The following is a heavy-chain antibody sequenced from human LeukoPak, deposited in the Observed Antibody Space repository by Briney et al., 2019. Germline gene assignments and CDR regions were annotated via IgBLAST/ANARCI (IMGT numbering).Heavy chain of an antibody. CDR1: GFTFSGYA. CDR2: VSGSGGTT. CDR3: ARAFDPYTSSRRQNSFDP. V-gene: IGHV3-23*01. D-gene: IGHD6-13*01. J-gene: IGHJ5*02. Sequence: PGGSLRLSCAASGFTFSGYAMTWVRQAPGKGLEWVSGVSGSGGTTFYADSVEGRSTISRDNSKTTLYLQMNSLRAEDTAVYYCARAFDPYTSSRRQNSFDPWVQGTPLTVSS.